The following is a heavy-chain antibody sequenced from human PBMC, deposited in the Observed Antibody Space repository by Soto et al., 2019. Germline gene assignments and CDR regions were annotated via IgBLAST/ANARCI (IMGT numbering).Heavy chain of an antibody. J-gene: IGHJ4*02. CDR2: FDPEDGET. D-gene: IGHD4-4*01. V-gene: IGHV1-24*01. Sequence: ASVKVSCKVSGYTLTELSMHWVRQAPGKGLEWMGGFDPEDGETIYAQKFQGRVTMTEDTSTDTAYMELSSLRSEDTAVYYCALGFHDYSNLPVDYWGQGTLVTVSS. CDR3: ALGFHDYSNLPVDY. CDR1: GYTLTELS.